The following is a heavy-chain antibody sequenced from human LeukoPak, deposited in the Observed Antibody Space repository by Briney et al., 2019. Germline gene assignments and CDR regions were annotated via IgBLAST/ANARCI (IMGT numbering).Heavy chain of an antibody. CDR1: GGSFSGYY. V-gene: IGHV4-34*01. D-gene: IGHD2-15*01. CDR2: INHSGST. Sequence: PSETLSLTCAVYGGSFSGYYWSWIRQPPGKGLEWIGEINHSGSTNYNPSLKSRVTISVDTSKNQFSLKLSSVTAADTAVYYFARDSFEVVASNWGQGTLVTVSS. CDR3: ARDSFEVVASN. J-gene: IGHJ4*02.